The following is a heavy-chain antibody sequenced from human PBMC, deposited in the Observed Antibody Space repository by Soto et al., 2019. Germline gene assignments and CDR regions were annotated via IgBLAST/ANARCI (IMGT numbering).Heavy chain of an antibody. CDR2: INHSGST. D-gene: IGHD3-22*01. Sequence: SETLSLTCAVYGGSFSGYYWSWIRQPPGKGLEWIGEINHSGSTNYNPSLKSRVTISVDTSKNQFSLMLSSVTAADTAVYYCARGGVDSSGYYFDYWGQGTLVTVSS. CDR1: GGSFSGYY. J-gene: IGHJ4*02. CDR3: ARGGVDSSGYYFDY. V-gene: IGHV4-34*01.